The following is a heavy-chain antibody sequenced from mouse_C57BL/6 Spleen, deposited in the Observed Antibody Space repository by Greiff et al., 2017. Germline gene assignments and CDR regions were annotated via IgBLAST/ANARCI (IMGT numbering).Heavy chain of an antibody. Sequence: QVQLKQPGAELVKPGASVKLSCKASGYTFTSYWMHWVKQRPGQGLEWIGMIHPNSGSTNYNEKFKSKATLTVDKSSSTAYLQLSSLTSEDSAVYYCARLRDYGSSYAMDYWGPGTSVTVSS. CDR1: GYTFTSYW. D-gene: IGHD1-1*01. J-gene: IGHJ4*01. CDR2: IHPNSGST. V-gene: IGHV1-64*01. CDR3: ARLRDYGSSYAMDY.